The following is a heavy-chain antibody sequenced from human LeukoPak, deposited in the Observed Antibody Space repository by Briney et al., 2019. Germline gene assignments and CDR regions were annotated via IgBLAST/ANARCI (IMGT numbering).Heavy chain of an antibody. CDR1: GFTFSDFA. CDR2: IIDNGFTT. V-gene: IGHV3-23*01. D-gene: IGHD2-21*02. J-gene: IGHJ4*02. CDR3: AKELTRVY. Sequence: GGSLRLSCAASGFTFSDFAMSWVRQAPGKGPEWVPTIIDNGFTTFYADSVRGRFSISRDNSKSMLYLQMSSLRVEDTAVYYCAKELTRVYWGQGTLVTVSS.